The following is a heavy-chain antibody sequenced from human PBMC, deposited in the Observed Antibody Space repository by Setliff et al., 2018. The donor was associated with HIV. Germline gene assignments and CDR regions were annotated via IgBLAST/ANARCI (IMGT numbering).Heavy chain of an antibody. CDR3: ARDRFGDPYYYYYMDV. Sequence: SVKVSCKASGGTFNNYAISWVRQAPGQGLAWVGGIIPLFGTSNYALKFQGRVTITRDTSASTAYMELSSLRSEDTAVYYCARDRFGDPYYYYYMDVWGKGTTVTVSS. V-gene: IGHV1-69*05. D-gene: IGHD3-16*01. CDR2: IIPLFGTS. CDR1: GGTFNNYA. J-gene: IGHJ6*03.